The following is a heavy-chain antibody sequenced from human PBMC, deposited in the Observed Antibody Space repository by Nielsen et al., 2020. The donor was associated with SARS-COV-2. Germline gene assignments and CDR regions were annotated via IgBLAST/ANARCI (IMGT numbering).Heavy chain of an antibody. CDR2: INTSGGST. V-gene: IGHV1-46*01. Sequence: ASVKVSCKTSADTFTGYYMHWVRQAPGQGLEWMGIINTSGGSTSYAQKFQGRVTMTRDTSTSTVYMELSSLRSEDTAVYYCARESSCGGGNCHLDSWGQGSLVTVSS. CDR1: ADTFTGYY. CDR3: ARESSCGGGNCHLDS. J-gene: IGHJ4*02. D-gene: IGHD2-15*01.